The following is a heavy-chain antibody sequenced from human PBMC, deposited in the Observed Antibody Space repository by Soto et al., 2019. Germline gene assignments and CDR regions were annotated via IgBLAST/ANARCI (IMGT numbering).Heavy chain of an antibody. V-gene: IGHV1-69*02. CDR3: ACRAYADDYGDDDDDAGAFDI. CDR2: IIPILGIA. Sequence: QVQLVQSGAEVKKPGSSVKVSCKASGGTFSSYTISWVRQAPGQGLEWMGRIIPILGIANYAQKFQGRVTITADKSTSTAYMDLSSMRSEDTAVYYCACRAYADDYGDDDDDAGAFDIWGQGTMVPVSS. J-gene: IGHJ3*02. D-gene: IGHD4-17*01. CDR1: GGTFSSYT.